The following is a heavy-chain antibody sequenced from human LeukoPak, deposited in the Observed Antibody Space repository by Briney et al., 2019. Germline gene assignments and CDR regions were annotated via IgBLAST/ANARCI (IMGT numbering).Heavy chain of an antibody. Sequence: GGSLRLSCAASGFTFSSYAMSWVRQAPGKGLEWVSAISGSGGSTYYADSVKGRFTISRDNSRNTLYLQMNSLRAEDTAVYYCARDRVTKAAMVPYYYYGMDVWGQGTTVTVSS. J-gene: IGHJ6*02. CDR3: ARDRVTKAAMVPYYYYGMDV. CDR2: ISGSGGST. D-gene: IGHD5-18*01. V-gene: IGHV3-23*01. CDR1: GFTFSSYA.